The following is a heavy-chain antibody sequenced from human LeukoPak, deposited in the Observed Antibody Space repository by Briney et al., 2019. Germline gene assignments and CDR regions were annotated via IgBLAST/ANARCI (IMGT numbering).Heavy chain of an antibody. CDR3: ARISGSYTPGYFDY. D-gene: IGHD1-26*01. CDR2: IYYSGST. V-gene: IGHV4-39*01. Sequence: SETLSLTRTVSGGSISSSSYYWGWIRQPPGKGLEWIGSIYYSGSTYYNPSLKSRVTISVDTSKNQFSLKLSSVTAADTAVYYCARISGSYTPGYFDYWGQGTLVTVSS. J-gene: IGHJ4*02. CDR1: GGSISSSSYY.